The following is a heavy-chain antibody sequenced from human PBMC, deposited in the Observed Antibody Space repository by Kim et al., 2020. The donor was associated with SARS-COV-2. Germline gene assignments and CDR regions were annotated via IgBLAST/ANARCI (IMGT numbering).Heavy chain of an antibody. D-gene: IGHD3-16*02. J-gene: IGHJ6*02. CDR3: AGGFIPRNYYYDGMDV. V-gene: IGHV4-34*01. Sequence: PSRKSLVTISVDTSKRQFSLKLSSVTAADTAVYYCAGGFIPRNYYYDGMDVWGQGTTVTVSS.